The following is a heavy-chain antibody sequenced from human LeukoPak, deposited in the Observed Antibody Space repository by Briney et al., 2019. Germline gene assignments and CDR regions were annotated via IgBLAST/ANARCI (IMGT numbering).Heavy chain of an antibody. V-gene: IGHV3-74*01. CDR1: GFTLSGHW. CDR2: NKYDGSES. CDR3: AKSDWFDP. J-gene: IGHJ5*02. Sequence: GGSLRLSCAASGFTLSGHWMHWFRLPPGKGLAWVSRNKYDGSESYYADSVKGRFTISRDNAKNTLYLQMNSLRVEDTAVYYCAKSDWFDPWGQGTLVTVSS.